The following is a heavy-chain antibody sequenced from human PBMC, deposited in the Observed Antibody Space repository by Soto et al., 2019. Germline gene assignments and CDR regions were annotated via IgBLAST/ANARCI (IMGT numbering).Heavy chain of an antibody. J-gene: IGHJ4*02. CDR3: ARELQGLYYFDY. V-gene: IGHV1-3*01. D-gene: IGHD4-4*01. Sequence: ASVKVSCKSSEYTFTSYTMHWVRQAPGQRLEWMGWINGGNGNTKYSQKFQGRVTITRDTSASTAYMELSSLRSDDTAVYYCARELQGLYYFDYWGQGTLVTVSS. CDR2: INGGNGNT. CDR1: EYTFTSYT.